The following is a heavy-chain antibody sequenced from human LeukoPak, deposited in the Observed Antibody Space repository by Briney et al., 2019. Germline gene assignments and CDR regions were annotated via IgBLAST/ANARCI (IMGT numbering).Heavy chain of an antibody. Sequence: ASVKVSCKASGYTFNSYGISWVRQAPGQGLEWMGWISAYNGNTNYAQKLQGRVTMTTDTSTSTAYMELRSLRSDDTAVYYCARGLDSGSYWDYYYYMDVWGKGTTVTVSS. CDR2: ISAYNGNT. D-gene: IGHD1-26*01. CDR1: GYTFNSYG. CDR3: ARGLDSGSYWDYYYYMDV. J-gene: IGHJ6*03. V-gene: IGHV1-18*01.